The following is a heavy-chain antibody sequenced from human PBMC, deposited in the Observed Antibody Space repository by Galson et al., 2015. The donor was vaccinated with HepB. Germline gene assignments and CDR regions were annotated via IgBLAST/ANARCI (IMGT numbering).Heavy chain of an antibody. CDR1: RFTFSSYT. J-gene: IGHJ4*02. CDR3: AKGIAAAGFNAIDY. V-gene: IGHV3-23*01. CDR2: VSGSGGST. Sequence: SLRLSCAASRFTFSSYTMSWVRQAPGKGLEWVSAVSGSGGSTDYADSVKGRITISRDNSKKTLYLQMNSLRVEDTAVYYCAKGIAAAGFNAIDYWGQGTLVTVSS. D-gene: IGHD6-13*01.